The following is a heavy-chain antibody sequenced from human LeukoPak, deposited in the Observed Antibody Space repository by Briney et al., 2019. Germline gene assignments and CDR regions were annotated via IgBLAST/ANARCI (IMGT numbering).Heavy chain of an antibody. J-gene: IGHJ5*02. Sequence: PSETLSLTCAVYGGSFSGYYWSWTRQPPGKGLEGIGEINHSGSTNYNPSPKSRVTISVATSKSQFSLKLSTVTAADTAVYYCARRWLLRYYDSSGYRARTWVFDPWGQGTLVTVSS. CDR2: INHSGST. CDR1: GGSFSGYY. CDR3: ARRWLLRYYDSSGYRARTWVFDP. D-gene: IGHD3-22*01. V-gene: IGHV4-34*01.